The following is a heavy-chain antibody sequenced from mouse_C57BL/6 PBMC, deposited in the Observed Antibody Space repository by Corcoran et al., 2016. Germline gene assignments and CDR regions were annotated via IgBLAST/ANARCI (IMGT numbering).Heavy chain of an antibody. CDR3: ARSGNYVGYAMDY. J-gene: IGHJ4*01. CDR2: INTYSGVP. Sequence: QIQLVQSGPELKKPGETVKISCKASGYTFTTYGMCWVKQAPGKGLKWMGWINTYSGVPTYADDFKGRFAFSLETSASTAYLQINNLKNEDTATYFCARSGNYVGYAMDYWGQGTSVTVSS. CDR1: GYTFTTYG. D-gene: IGHD2-1*01. V-gene: IGHV9-3*01.